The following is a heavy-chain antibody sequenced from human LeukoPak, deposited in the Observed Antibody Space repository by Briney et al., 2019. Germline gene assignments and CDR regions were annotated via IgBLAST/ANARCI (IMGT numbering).Heavy chain of an antibody. CDR1: GGSISSSSYY. J-gene: IGHJ4*02. CDR3: AKSGGYGLIDY. Sequence: SETLSLTCTVSGGSISSSSYYWGWIRQPPGKGLEWIGSIYYSGSTYYNPSLKSRVTISVDTSKNQFSLRLNSVAAADTAMYYCAKSGGYGLIDYWGQGTRVTVSS. CDR2: IYYSGST. V-gene: IGHV4-39*01. D-gene: IGHD1-26*01.